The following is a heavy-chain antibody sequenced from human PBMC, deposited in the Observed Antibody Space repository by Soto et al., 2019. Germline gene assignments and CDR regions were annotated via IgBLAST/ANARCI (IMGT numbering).Heavy chain of an antibody. V-gene: IGHV4-59*01. CDR1: GGSISSYY. D-gene: IGHD2-15*01. J-gene: IGHJ4*02. CDR2: IYYSGNT. Sequence: SETLSLTCTVSGGSISSYYWSWIRQPPGKGLEWIGYIYYSGNTNYNPSLKSRVTISVDTSKNQFSLKLSSVTAADTAVYYCARAFTVVLDYWGQGTLVTVSS. CDR3: ARAFTVVLDY.